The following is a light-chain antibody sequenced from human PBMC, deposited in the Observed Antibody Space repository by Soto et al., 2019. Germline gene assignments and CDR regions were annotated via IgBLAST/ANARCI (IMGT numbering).Light chain of an antibody. CDR2: YAS. CDR3: QQYHNWPTRT. Sequence: EILLTQSPATLSSFLGDRVTLSCRASQDINTRLAWYHHRPCEAPRLLIYYASTRASVIPARFSGSESGTEFTPTLSSLQSEDFAVYYCQQYHNWPTRTFGQGTKLDIK. CDR1: QDINTR. V-gene: IGKV3-15*01. J-gene: IGKJ1*01.